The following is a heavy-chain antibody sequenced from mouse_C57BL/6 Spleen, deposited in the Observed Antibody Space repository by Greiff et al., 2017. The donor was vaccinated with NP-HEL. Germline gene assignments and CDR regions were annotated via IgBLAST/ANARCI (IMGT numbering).Heavy chain of an antibody. Sequence: DVKLQESVAELVRPGASVKLSCTASGFNIKNTYMHWVKQRPEQGLEWIGRIDPANGNTKYALKFQGKATITADTSSNTAYLQLSSLTSEDTAIYYCARTEVGHWYMDVWGTGTTVTVSS. CDR3: ARTEVGHWYMDV. CDR1: GFNIKNTY. J-gene: IGHJ1*03. CDR2: IDPANGNT. V-gene: IGHV14-3*01.